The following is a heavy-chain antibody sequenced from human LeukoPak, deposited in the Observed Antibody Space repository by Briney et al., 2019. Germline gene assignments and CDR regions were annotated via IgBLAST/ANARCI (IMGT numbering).Heavy chain of an antibody. CDR3: ARVVPAAIFDY. Sequence: SETLSLTCAVYGGSFSGYYWSWIRQPPGKGLEWIGEINHSGSTNYNPSLKSRVTISVDTSKNQFSLKLSSVTAADTAVYYCARVVPAAIFDYWGQGTLVTVSS. V-gene: IGHV4-34*01. CDR2: INHSGST. CDR1: GGSFSGYY. J-gene: IGHJ4*02. D-gene: IGHD2-2*01.